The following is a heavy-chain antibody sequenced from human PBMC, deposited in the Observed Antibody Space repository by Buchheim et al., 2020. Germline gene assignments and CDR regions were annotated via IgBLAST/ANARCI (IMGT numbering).Heavy chain of an antibody. D-gene: IGHD2-2*01. CDR3: ARGLKVD. CDR2: INPNSGNT. J-gene: IGHJ4*02. Sequence: QVQLVQSGPEVKKTGASVRVSCKASGYIFNSYGLSWVRQAPGQGLEWMGWINPNSGNTGYAQKIQGSVIITRNTSISTADMELSSLRSEDTAVYYCARGLKVDWGQGTL. V-gene: IGHV1-8*01. CDR1: GYIFNSYG.